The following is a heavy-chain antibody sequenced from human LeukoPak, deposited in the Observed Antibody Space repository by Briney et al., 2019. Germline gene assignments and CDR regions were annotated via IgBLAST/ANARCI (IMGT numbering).Heavy chain of an antibody. CDR1: GGSFSGYF. V-gene: IGHV4-34*01. J-gene: IGHJ4*02. CDR2: INPGGST. Sequence: SETLSLTCAVYGGSFSGYFWTWIRLPPGKGLEWIGEINPGGSTNYNPSLKSRVTISIDTPKNQFSLKLSSVTAADTAVYYCARGDLVARMGYWGQGTLVTVSS. CDR3: ARGDLVARMGY. D-gene: IGHD6-6*01.